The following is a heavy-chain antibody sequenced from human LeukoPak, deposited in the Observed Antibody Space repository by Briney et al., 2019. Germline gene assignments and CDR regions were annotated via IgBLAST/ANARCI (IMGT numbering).Heavy chain of an antibody. CDR3: TTPFYSGSGSYYNAFDI. D-gene: IGHD3-10*01. CDR1: GFTFSNAW. CDR2: IKIKTDGGTT. V-gene: IGHV3-15*01. Sequence: PGGSLRLSCAASGFTFSNAWMTWVRQAPGKGLEWVGRIKIKTDGGTTNYAAPVKGRFTISRDDSENTLYLQMNSLKTEDTAVYYCTTPFYSGSGSYYNAFDIWGQGTVVTVSS. J-gene: IGHJ3*02.